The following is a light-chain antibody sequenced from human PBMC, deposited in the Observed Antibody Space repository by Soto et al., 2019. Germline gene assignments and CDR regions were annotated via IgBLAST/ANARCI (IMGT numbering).Light chain of an antibody. V-gene: IGKV1-5*01. CDR1: QSISSW. Sequence: DIQMTQSPSTLSASVGDRVTITCRASQSISSWLAWYQQKPGKAPKLLIYDASRLESGVPSRFSGSGSGTEFTLTISSLQPDDFATYYCQQYNSYPETFGQGTKVEIK. CDR2: DAS. CDR3: QQYNSYPET. J-gene: IGKJ1*01.